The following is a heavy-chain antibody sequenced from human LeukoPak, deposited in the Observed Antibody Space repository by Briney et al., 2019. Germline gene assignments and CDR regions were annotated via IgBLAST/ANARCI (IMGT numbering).Heavy chain of an antibody. V-gene: IGHV3-66*01. CDR2: IRSGGGT. Sequence: QPGGSLRLSCAVSGFTLSNYGMSWVRQAPGKGLEWVSVIRSGGGTYYADSVKGRFTISRDNSKNTLYLQMNSLRAEDTAVYYCARAADYYDSSGYYPYFDYWGQGALVTVSS. CDR1: GFTLSNYG. J-gene: IGHJ4*02. CDR3: ARAADYYDSSGYYPYFDY. D-gene: IGHD3-22*01.